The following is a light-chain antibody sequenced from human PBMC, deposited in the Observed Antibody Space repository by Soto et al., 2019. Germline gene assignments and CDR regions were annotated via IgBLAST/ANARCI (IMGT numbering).Light chain of an antibody. V-gene: IGLV2-14*01. Sequence: QSALTQPASVSGSPGQSITISCTGTSGDVGGYYYVSWYQQLPGKAPKLMISEVSNRPSGASNRFSGSKSGNTASLTISGLQAEDEADYYCSSYTAGGTIFGTGTKVTVL. CDR1: SGDVGGYYY. CDR3: SSYTAGGTI. CDR2: EVS. J-gene: IGLJ1*01.